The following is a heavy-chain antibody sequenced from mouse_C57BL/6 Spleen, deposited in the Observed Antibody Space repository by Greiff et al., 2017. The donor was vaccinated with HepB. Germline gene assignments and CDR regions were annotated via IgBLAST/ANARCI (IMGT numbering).Heavy chain of an antibody. CDR2: IYPSDSET. Sequence: QVHVKQPGAELVRPGSSVKLSCKASGYTFTSYWMDWVKQRPGQGLEWIGNIYPSDSETHYNQKFKDKATLTVDKSSSTAYMQLSSLTSEDSAVYYCARRRGNRASYFDYWGQGTTLTVSS. V-gene: IGHV1-61*01. J-gene: IGHJ2*01. CDR1: GYTFTSYW. D-gene: IGHD3-1*01. CDR3: ARRRGNRASYFDY.